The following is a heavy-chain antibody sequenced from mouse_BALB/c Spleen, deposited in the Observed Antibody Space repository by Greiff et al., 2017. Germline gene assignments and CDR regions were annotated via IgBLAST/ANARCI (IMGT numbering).Heavy chain of an antibody. J-gene: IGHJ4*01. CDR2: ISSGGSYT. Sequence: EVKLVESGGGLVKPGGSLKLSCAASGFTFSSYAMSWVRQSPEKRLEWVAEISSGGSYTYYPDTVTGRFTISRDNAKNTLYLEMSSLRSEDTAMYYCARILTTVDAMDYWGQGTSVTVSS. CDR3: ARILTTVDAMDY. V-gene: IGHV5-9-4*01. CDR1: GFTFSSYA. D-gene: IGHD1-1*01.